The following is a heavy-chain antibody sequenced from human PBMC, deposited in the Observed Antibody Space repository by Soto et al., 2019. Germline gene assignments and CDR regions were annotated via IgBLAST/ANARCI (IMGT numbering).Heavy chain of an antibody. CDR3: ARHSKGYSGYDEAHDAVDI. D-gene: IGHD5-12*01. V-gene: IGHV4-59*08. Sequence: PSETLSLTCTVSGGSISSYYWSWIRQPAGKGLEWIGYIYYSGNTYYNPSLKSRVTISLDTSKNKFSLRVSPVTAADTAVYYCARHSKGYSGYDEAHDAVDIWGQGTMVTVSS. CDR1: GGSISSYY. J-gene: IGHJ3*02. CDR2: IYYSGNT.